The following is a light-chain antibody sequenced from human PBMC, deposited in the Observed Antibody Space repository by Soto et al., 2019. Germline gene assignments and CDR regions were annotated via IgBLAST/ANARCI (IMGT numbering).Light chain of an antibody. Sequence: EIVMTQSPATLSVSPGERAILSCRASQSVSSNLAWYQQKPGQAPRLLIYGASIRAAGIPDRFSGSGSGTDFTLTIRRLEPDDFAVYYCQQYGSSPRTFGQGTKVDIK. CDR3: QQYGSSPRT. CDR2: GAS. CDR1: QSVSSN. V-gene: IGKV3-20*01. J-gene: IGKJ1*01.